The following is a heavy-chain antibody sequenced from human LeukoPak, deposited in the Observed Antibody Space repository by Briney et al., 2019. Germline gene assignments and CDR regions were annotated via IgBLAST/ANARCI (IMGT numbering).Heavy chain of an antibody. CDR3: AKCSVHYGSGLDAFDI. V-gene: IGHV3-30*02. CDR1: GFTFSSYG. J-gene: IGHJ3*02. CDR2: IRYDGSNK. Sequence: PGGSLRLSCAASGFTFSSYGMHWVRQAPGKGLEWVSFIRYDGSNKYYADSVKGRFTISRDNSKNTLYLQMSSLRAEDTAVYYCAKCSVHYGSGLDAFDIWGQGTMVTVSS. D-gene: IGHD3-10*01.